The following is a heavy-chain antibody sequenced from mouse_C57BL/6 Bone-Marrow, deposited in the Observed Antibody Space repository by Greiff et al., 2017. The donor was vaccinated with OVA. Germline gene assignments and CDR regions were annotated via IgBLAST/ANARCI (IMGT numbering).Heavy chain of an antibody. CDR1: GYAFSSSW. V-gene: IGHV1-82*01. CDR2: IYPGDGDT. CDR3: ARWNYGSSWYFDV. D-gene: IGHD1-1*01. J-gene: IGHJ1*03. Sequence: VKLQESGPELVKPGASVKISCKASGYAFSSSWMNWVKQRPGKGLEWIGRIYPGDGDTNYNGKFKGKATLTADKSSSTAYMQLSSLTSEDSAVYFCARWNYGSSWYFDVWGTGTTVTVSS.